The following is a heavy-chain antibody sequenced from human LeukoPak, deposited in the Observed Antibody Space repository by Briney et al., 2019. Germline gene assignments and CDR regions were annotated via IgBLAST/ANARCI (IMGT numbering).Heavy chain of an antibody. CDR2: ISSSGSV. CDR1: RGSISGSIRSYY. Sequence: SETLSLTCTVSRGSISGSIRSYYWSWLRQPPGKGLEWVGYISSSGSVNDNPSLRSRVTISVDTSKNQFFLNLSSVSAADTAVYYCARIPLGYSGAYYFDYWGQGTLVTVSP. J-gene: IGHJ4*02. CDR3: ARIPLGYSGAYYFDY. D-gene: IGHD5-12*01. V-gene: IGHV4-4*09.